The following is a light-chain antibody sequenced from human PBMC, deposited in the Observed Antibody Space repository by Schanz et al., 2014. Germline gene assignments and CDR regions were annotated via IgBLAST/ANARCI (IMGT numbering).Light chain of an antibody. Sequence: EIVMTQSPATLSVSPGERATLSCRASQSVSSNLAWYQQKPGQAPRLLIYGASTRATDIPDRFSGSGSGTDFTLTISSLQPEDFATYYCQRYKSYLSTFGQGTRLEIK. V-gene: IGKV3-15*01. CDR2: GAS. CDR3: QRYKSYLST. J-gene: IGKJ5*01. CDR1: QSVSSN.